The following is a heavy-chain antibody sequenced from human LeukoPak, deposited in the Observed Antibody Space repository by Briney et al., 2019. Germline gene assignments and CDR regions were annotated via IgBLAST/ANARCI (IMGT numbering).Heavy chain of an antibody. CDR2: IYYSGST. CDR3: ARKPGGATVYYFDY. J-gene: IGHJ4*02. Sequence: SETLSLTCTVSGGSISSSSYSWGWIRQPPGKGLEWIGSIYYSGSTYYNPSLKSRVTISVDTSKNQFSLKLSSVTAADTAVYYCARKPGGATVYYFDYWGQGTLVTVSS. D-gene: IGHD4-17*01. V-gene: IGHV4-39*01. CDR1: GGSISSSSYS.